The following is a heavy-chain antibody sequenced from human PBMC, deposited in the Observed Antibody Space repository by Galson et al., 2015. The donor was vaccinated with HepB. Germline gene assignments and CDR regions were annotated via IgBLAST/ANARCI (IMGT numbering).Heavy chain of an antibody. CDR3: ARDLTGYSSTWRRYWFFDL. CDR2: ISSSTTI. V-gene: IGHV3-48*04. D-gene: IGHD6-13*01. CDR1: GFTFSSYS. J-gene: IGHJ2*01. Sequence: SLRLSCAASGFTFSSYSMNWVRQAPGKGLEWVSFISSSTTIYYADSVKGRFTISRDDAKNSLYLQINSLRAEDTAVYYCARDLTGYSSTWRRYWFFDLWGRGTLVTVSS.